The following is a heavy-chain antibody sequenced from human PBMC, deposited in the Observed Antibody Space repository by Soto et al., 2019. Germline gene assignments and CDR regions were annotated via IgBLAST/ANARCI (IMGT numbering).Heavy chain of an antibody. CDR3: AVGIAAAGYWYFDL. D-gene: IGHD6-13*01. J-gene: IGHJ2*01. Sequence: QVQLVESGGGLVKPGGSLRLSCAASGFTFSDYYMSWIRQAPGKGLEWVSYISSSSSYTNYADSVKGRFTISRDNAKNSLYLQMNSLRAEDMAVYYCAVGIAAAGYWYFDLWGRGTLVTVSS. CDR2: ISSSSSYT. V-gene: IGHV3-11*05. CDR1: GFTFSDYY.